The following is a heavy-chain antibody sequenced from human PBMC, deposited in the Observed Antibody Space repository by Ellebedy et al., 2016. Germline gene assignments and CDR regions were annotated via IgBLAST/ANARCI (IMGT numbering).Heavy chain of an antibody. Sequence: SETLSLTCNVSGGSVSSDYWNWIRRPPGKGLEWIGYVFHTGTTNYNPPLKSRVTISVDTSKNQFSLKLSSVTAADTAVYYCARDWGMDVWGQGTTVTVSS. J-gene: IGHJ6*02. V-gene: IGHV4-59*02. CDR1: GGSVSSDY. CDR3: ARDWGMDV. D-gene: IGHD3-16*01. CDR2: VFHTGTT.